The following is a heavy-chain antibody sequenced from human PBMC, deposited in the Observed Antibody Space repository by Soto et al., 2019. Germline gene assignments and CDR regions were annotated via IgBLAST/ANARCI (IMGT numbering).Heavy chain of an antibody. D-gene: IGHD2-2*01. Sequence: PSETLSLTCAVYGGSFSGYYWSWIRQPPGKGLEWIGEINHSGSTNYNPSLKSRVTISVDTSKNQFSLKLSSVTAADTAVYYCARWYIVVVPAAMPGDAFDILGQGKMVT. CDR2: INHSGST. V-gene: IGHV4-34*01. J-gene: IGHJ3*02. CDR1: GGSFSGYY. CDR3: ARWYIVVVPAAMPGDAFDI.